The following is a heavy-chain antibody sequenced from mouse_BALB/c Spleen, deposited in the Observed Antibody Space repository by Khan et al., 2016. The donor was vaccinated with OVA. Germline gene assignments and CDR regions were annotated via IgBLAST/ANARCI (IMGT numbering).Heavy chain of an antibody. Sequence: EVELVESGPGLVKPSQSLSLTCTVTGYSITSDYAWNWIRQFPGNKLEWMGYISYSCNTKYNPSLKSRIPITRDTSKNQFFLQLNFVTIEDTATYYCARIQGGDFDYWGQGTTLTVSS. CDR2: ISYSCNT. J-gene: IGHJ2*01. D-gene: IGHD3-2*02. CDR3: ARIQGGDFDY. V-gene: IGHV3-2*02. CDR1: GYSITSDYA.